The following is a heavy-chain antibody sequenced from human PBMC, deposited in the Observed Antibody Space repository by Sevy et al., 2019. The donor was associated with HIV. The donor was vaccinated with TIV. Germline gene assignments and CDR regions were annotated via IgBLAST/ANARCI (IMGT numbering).Heavy chain of an antibody. Sequence: WGSLRLSCAASGFSVSSHAMHWVRQAPGKGLEWVALLSYDGGAQYYVDSVKGRFSISRDNSKNILYLQMNSLRPADTALYYCTRDAGYSVGWYPSNYWGQGTLVTVSS. J-gene: IGHJ4*02. V-gene: IGHV3-30*04. CDR2: LSYDGGAQ. D-gene: IGHD6-19*01. CDR3: TRDAGYSVGWYPSNY. CDR1: GFSVSSHA.